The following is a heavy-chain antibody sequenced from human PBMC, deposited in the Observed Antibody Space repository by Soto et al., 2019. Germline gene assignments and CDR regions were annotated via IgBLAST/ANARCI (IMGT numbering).Heavy chain of an antibody. V-gene: IGHV1-2*04. D-gene: IGHD3-22*01. CDR2: INPNSGGT. CDR1: GYTFTGYY. CDR3: ARESSYDSSGYYSAKYAFDI. Sequence: AAVKVSCKACGYTFTGYYMHWVRQAPGQGLEWMGWINPNSGGTNCAQKFQGWVTMTRDTSISTAYMELSRLRSDDTAVYYCARESSYDSSGYYSAKYAFDIWGQGTMVTVSS. J-gene: IGHJ3*02.